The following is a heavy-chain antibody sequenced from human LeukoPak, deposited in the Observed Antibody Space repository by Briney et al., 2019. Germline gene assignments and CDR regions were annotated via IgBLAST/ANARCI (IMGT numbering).Heavy chain of an antibody. CDR3: ARLTPAAGRLYFVD. J-gene: IGHJ4*02. CDR2: IYNTGNT. CDR1: GFTVNSNY. D-gene: IGHD6-13*01. Sequence: PGGSLRLSCAASGFTVNSNYLGWVRQAPGKGLEWVSTIYNTGNTYYANSVKSRFSISTDNSTNTLFLQLNSLRAEDTAVYYCARLTPAAGRLYFVDWGPGTLVTVSS. V-gene: IGHV3-53*01.